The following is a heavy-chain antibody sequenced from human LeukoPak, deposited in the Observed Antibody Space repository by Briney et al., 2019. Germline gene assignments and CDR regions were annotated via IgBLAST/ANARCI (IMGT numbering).Heavy chain of an antibody. CDR3: ARDLGGEEWERHRFDY. J-gene: IGHJ4*02. D-gene: IGHD1-26*01. Sequence: ASVKVSCKASGGTFSSYAISWVRQVPGQGLEWMGGIIPIFGTANYAQKFQGRVTITADKSTSTAYMELSSLRSEDTAVYYCARDLGGEEWERHRFDYWGQGTLVTVSS. V-gene: IGHV1-69*06. CDR2: IIPIFGTA. CDR1: GGTFSSYA.